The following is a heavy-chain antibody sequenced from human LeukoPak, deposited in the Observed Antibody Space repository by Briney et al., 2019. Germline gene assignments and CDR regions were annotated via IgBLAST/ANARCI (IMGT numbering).Heavy chain of an antibody. CDR3: ARHFLSSGRVHNWFDP. V-gene: IGHV5-51*01. D-gene: IGHD6-19*01. Sequence: LWESLKICCKGSGYSFTSYWIGWVRQMPGKGLEWRGIMYPGDSDTRYSPSFQGQVTIPADKSISTAYLQWSSLKASDTAMYYCARHFLSSGRVHNWFDPWGQGTLVTVSS. J-gene: IGHJ5*02. CDR1: GYSFTSYW. CDR2: MYPGDSDT.